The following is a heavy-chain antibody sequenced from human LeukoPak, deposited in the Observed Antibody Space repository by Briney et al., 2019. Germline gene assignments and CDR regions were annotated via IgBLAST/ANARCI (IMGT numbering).Heavy chain of an antibody. CDR2: IRYDGSYR. J-gene: IGHJ4*02. Sequence: GGSLRLSCAASGLTFSSYGIHWVRQAPGKGLEWVAFIRYDGSYRYYADSVKGRFTISRDNSKNTLYLQMNSLRAEDTAVYYCARNYYDSSDYWGQRTLVTVSS. D-gene: IGHD3-22*01. V-gene: IGHV3-30*02. CDR1: GLTFSSYG. CDR3: ARNYYDSSDY.